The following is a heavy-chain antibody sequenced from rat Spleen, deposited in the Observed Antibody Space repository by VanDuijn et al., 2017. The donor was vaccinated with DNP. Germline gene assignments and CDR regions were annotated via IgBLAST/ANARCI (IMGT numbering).Heavy chain of an antibody. CDR2: ISFDGTGT. Sequence: EVQLVESGGNLVQPGRSLKLSCAASGFTFSDYNMAWVRQAPKKSLEWVATISFDGTGTYYRDSVKGRFTISRDNAKSTLYLQMNSLRSEDTATYYCARLLPPFAFWGQGTLVTVSS. D-gene: IGHD1-4*01. CDR3: ARLLPPFAF. CDR1: GFTFSDYN. V-gene: IGHV5-7*01. J-gene: IGHJ3*01.